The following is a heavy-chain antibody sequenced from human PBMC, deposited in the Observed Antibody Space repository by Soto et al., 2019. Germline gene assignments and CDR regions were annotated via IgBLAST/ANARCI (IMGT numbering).Heavy chain of an antibody. CDR1: GGTFSSYA. D-gene: IGHD2-15*01. V-gene: IGHV1-69*01. J-gene: IGHJ4*02. CDR2: IIPIFGTA. CDR3: ARGGEYCSGGSCYSVPFDY. Sequence: QVQLVQSGAEVKKPGSSVKVSCKASGGTFSSYAISWVRQAPGQGLEWMGGIIPIFGTANYAQKFQGRVTITADESTSTAYMELSSLRSEDTDVYYCARGGEYCSGGSCYSVPFDYWGQGTLVTVSS.